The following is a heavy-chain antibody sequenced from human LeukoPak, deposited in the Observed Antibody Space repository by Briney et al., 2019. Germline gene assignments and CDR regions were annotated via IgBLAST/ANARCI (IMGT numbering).Heavy chain of an antibody. CDR3: AKGSKAVLFTRDHYMDV. V-gene: IGHV3-30*02. Sequence: PGGSLRLSCVTSGFTFSSYGMHWVRQAPGKGLEWVAFIRYDGSNKYYADSVRGRFTISRDNSKNTLYLQMNSLRAEDTAVYFCAKGSKAVLFTRDHYMDVWGKGTTVTISS. CDR1: GFTFSSYG. D-gene: IGHD6-19*01. J-gene: IGHJ6*03. CDR2: IRYDGSNK.